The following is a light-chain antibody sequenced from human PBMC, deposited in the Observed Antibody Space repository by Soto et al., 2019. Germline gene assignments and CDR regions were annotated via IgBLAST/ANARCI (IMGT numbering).Light chain of an antibody. V-gene: IGLV2-14*01. J-gene: IGLJ2*01. CDR1: SSDVGGYNY. Sequence: QSVLTQPASVSGSPGQSITISCTGTSSDVGGYNYVSWYQQHPGKAPKLMIYDVSNRPSGVSNRFSGSKYGNTASLTISGLQAADEADYYCSSYTSSGTLMVFGGGTKLTVL. CDR2: DVS. CDR3: SSYTSSGTLMV.